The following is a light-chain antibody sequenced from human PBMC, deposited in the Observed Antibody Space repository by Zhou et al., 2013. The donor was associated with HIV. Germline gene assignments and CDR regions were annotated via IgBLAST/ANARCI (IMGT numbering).Light chain of an antibody. Sequence: PGERATLSCRASQSVNNNFLAWYQQKPGQAPRLLIYGASSRATGIPDRFSGSGSGTDFTLTISRLEPEDFAVYCCQQYGSSPLTFGQGTKVEIK. J-gene: IGKJ1*01. CDR1: QSVNNNF. CDR2: GAS. CDR3: QQYGSSPLT. V-gene: IGKV3-20*01.